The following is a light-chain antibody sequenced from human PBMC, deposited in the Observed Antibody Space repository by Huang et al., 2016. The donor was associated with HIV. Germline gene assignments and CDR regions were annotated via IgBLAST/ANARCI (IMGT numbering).Light chain of an antibody. V-gene: IGKV3-15*01. Sequence: IVMTQSPATLSVSPGERVTLSCRASRSVGNNLAWYQQKVGQPPRLLIYGASTRATGIEARFSGSGSGTDFTLTIRSLQSEDFAVYYCQQYNDWPPWYTFGQGTKLEIK. CDR3: QQYNDWPPWYT. CDR2: GAS. CDR1: RSVGNN. J-gene: IGKJ2*01.